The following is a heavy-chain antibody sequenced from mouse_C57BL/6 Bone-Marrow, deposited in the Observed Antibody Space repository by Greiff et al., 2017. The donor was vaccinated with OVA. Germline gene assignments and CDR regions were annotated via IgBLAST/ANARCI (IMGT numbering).Heavy chain of an antibody. CDR3: ARSTTVLDFDY. J-gene: IGHJ2*01. CDR2: IYPGGGYT. CDR1: GYTFTNYW. Sequence: VKLVESGAELVRPGTSVKMSCTASGYTFTNYWIGWAKQRPGHGLEWIGDIYPGGGYTNYNEKFKGKATLTADKSSSTAYMQFSSLTSEDSAIYYCARSTTVLDFDYWGQGTTLTVSS. V-gene: IGHV1-63*01. D-gene: IGHD1-1*01.